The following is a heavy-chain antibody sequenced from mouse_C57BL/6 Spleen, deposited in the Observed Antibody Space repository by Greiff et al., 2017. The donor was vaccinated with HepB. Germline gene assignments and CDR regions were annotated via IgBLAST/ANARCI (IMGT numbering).Heavy chain of an antibody. V-gene: IGHV5-4*03. CDR1: GFTFSSYA. D-gene: IGHD1-1*01. J-gene: IGHJ2*01. CDR2: ISDGGSYT. Sequence: EVKLQESGGGLVKPGGSLKLSCAASGFTFSSYAMSWVRQTPEKRLEWVATISDGGSYTYYPDNVKGRFTISRDNAKNNLYLQMSHLKSEDTAMYYCARDYYGSLHYFDYWGQGTTLTVSS. CDR3: ARDYYGSLHYFDY.